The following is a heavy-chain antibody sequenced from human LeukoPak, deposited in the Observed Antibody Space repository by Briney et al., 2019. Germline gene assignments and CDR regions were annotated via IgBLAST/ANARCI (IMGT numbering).Heavy chain of an antibody. CDR1: GFTFSNYA. CDR2: IRGTGTTT. D-gene: IGHD6-19*01. CDR3: AKVSWLGTLPSYHFDS. J-gene: IGHJ4*02. V-gene: IGHV3-23*01. Sequence: GGFLRLSCAASGFTFSNYAMSWVRQAPGKGLEWVSAIRGTGTTTFYAASVKGRFTISRDNSKNTADLQMNSLRAEDTAVYYCAKVSWLGTLPSYHFDSWGQGTQVTVSS.